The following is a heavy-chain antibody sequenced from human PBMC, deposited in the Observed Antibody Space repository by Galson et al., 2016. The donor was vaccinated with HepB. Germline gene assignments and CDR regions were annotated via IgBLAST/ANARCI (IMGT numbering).Heavy chain of an antibody. Sequence: SLRLSCAASGFTFDDYAMRWVRQAPGKGLEWVSLISWAGGSTYYADSVKGRFTISRDNSKNSLYLQMNSLRVEDTAVYYCAKGTTLQVHFGYFDHWGQGTLVTVSS. D-gene: IGHD1/OR15-1a*01. CDR3: AKGTTLQVHFGYFDH. CDR2: ISWAGGST. J-gene: IGHJ4*02. V-gene: IGHV3-43D*03. CDR1: GFTFDDYA.